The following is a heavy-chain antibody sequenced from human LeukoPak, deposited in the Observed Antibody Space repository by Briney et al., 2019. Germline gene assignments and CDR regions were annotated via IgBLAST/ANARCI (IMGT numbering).Heavy chain of an antibody. CDR2: INPDSGVT. Sequence: GASVKVSCKTSGYTFDGYYIHWLRQAPGQGLEWVGWINPDSGVTDSTENFQGRVTMTSDTSITTVYMELTRLSSDDTGVYYCATGGHLTNNHHYVPPDFWGQGTLVSVSS. J-gene: IGHJ4*02. V-gene: IGHV1-2*02. CDR3: ATGGHLTNNHHYVPPDF. D-gene: IGHD2-8*01. CDR1: GYTFDGYY.